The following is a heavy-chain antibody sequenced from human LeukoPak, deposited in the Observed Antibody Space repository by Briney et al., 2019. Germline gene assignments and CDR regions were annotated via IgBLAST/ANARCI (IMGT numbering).Heavy chain of an antibody. Sequence: GRSLRLSCAASGFTFSSYPMHWVRQAPGKGLEWVAVISYDGSNKYYAASVRGRFTISRDNSKNTLYLQLNTLRAEDTAVYYCAKPISGGLAVTADWFDPWGQGTLVVVSS. CDR3: AKPISGGLAVTADWFDP. D-gene: IGHD6-19*01. J-gene: IGHJ5*01. V-gene: IGHV3-30-3*02. CDR1: GFTFSSYP. CDR2: ISYDGSNK.